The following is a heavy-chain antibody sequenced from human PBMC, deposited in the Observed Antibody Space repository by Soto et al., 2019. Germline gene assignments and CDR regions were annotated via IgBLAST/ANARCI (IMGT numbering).Heavy chain of an antibody. J-gene: IGHJ4*02. CDR1: GFTFSIYG. CDR3: AKPLGSESSLPFAY. CDR2: ISGSGENT. D-gene: IGHD3-10*01. V-gene: IGHV3-23*01. Sequence: EVQLLESGGGLVQPGGSLRLSCAASGFTFSIYGLSWVRQAPGKGLEWVSAISGSGENTYYPDSGKGRFTISRHTAKDTVFLHMNSLRAEDTAVYYCAKPLGSESSLPFAYWAQGTLVTDSS.